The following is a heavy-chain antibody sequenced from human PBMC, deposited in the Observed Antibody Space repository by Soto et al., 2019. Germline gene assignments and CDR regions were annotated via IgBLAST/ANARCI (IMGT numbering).Heavy chain of an antibody. J-gene: IGHJ6*02. CDR3: ARDPSGSYNYYGMDV. CDR2: VYYTGSA. V-gene: IGHV4-59*12. CDR1: GGSISSYY. D-gene: IGHD1-26*01. Sequence: SETLSLTCTVSGGSISSYYWSWIRQPPGKGLEWIGYVYYTGSANYNPSLKRRVTISVGTSKNQFSLKLSSVTAADTAVYYCARDPSGSYNYYGMDVWGQGTTVTVSS.